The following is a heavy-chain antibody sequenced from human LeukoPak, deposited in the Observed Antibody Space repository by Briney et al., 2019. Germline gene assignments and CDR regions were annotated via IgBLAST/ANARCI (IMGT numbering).Heavy chain of an antibody. V-gene: IGHV3-23*01. D-gene: IGHD6-13*01. CDR2: ISSSGRKT. J-gene: IGHJ4*02. Sequence: GGSLRLSCAASRLTFNSYVMAWVRQAPKKGLECVAAISSSGRKTYYADSVKGRFTISRDNSKNTLYLQMNSLRVEDTALYYCARAAPGEIAAALDYWGQGTLVTVSS. CDR3: ARAAPGEIAAALDY. CDR1: RLTFNSYV.